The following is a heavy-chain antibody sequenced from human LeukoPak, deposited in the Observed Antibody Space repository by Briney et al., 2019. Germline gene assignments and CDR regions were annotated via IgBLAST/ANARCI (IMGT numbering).Heavy chain of an antibody. CDR1: GYSISSGYY. V-gene: IGHV4-38-2*02. J-gene: IGHJ4*02. CDR2: IYHSGST. CDR3: ARDLSSGTAMASYFDY. D-gene: IGHD5-18*01. Sequence: SETLSLTCAVSGYSISSGYYWGWIRQPPGKGLEWIGSIYHSGSTYYNPSLKSRVTISVDTSKNQFSLKLSSETAADTAVYYCARDLSSGTAMASYFDYWGQGTLVTVSS.